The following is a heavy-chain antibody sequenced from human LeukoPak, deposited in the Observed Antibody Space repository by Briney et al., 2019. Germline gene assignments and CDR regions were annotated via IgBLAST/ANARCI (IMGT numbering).Heavy chain of an antibody. Sequence: SETLSLTCAVYGGSFNGYYWSWIRQPPGKGLEWIGEINHSGSTNYNPSLKSRVTISVDMSNNQFSLKLSSVTAADTAVYYCVRGNYCSGGSCSHYYYYYMDVWGKGTTVTVSS. CDR3: VRGNYCSGGSCSHYYYYYMDV. D-gene: IGHD2-15*01. CDR1: GGSFNGYY. V-gene: IGHV4-34*01. CDR2: INHSGST. J-gene: IGHJ6*03.